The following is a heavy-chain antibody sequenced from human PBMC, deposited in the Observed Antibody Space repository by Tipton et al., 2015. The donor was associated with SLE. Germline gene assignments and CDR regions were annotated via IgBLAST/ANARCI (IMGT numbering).Heavy chain of an antibody. CDR3: ASPGMVRVYH. CDR2: ISGSGGST. CDR1: GFTFSSYG. J-gene: IGHJ5*02. V-gene: IGHV3-23*01. Sequence: SLRLSCAASGFTFSSYGMSWVRQAPGKGLEWVSAISGSGGSTYYADSVKGRCTIYRDNAKNSLYLQMNSLRDEDTAVYYCASPGMVRVYHWGQGPLVPVSS. D-gene: IGHD3-10*01.